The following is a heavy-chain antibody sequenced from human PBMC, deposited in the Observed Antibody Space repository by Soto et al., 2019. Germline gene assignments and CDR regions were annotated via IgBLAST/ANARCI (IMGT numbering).Heavy chain of an antibody. Sequence: QLQLQESGPGLVKPSETLSLTCTVSGGSISSSGYYWGWIRQPPGKGLEWIGSIYHSGSTYYNPSLEIRVTVSVDTSKNQFSLKLTSVTAADTAVYYCATVANYYYYGMDVWGQGTTVTVSS. CDR3: ATVANYYYYGMDV. D-gene: IGHD5-12*01. CDR1: GGSISSSGYY. J-gene: IGHJ6*02. CDR2: IYHSGST. V-gene: IGHV4-39*01.